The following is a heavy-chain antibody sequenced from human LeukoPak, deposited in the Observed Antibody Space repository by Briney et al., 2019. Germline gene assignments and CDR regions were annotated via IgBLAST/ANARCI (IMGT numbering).Heavy chain of an antibody. D-gene: IGHD6-19*01. J-gene: IGHJ4*02. V-gene: IGHV3-48*03. CDR3: AAGGHWLVH. CDR1: GFTFSSYG. Sequence: GRSLRLSCAASGFTFSSYGMHWVRQAPGRGLEWVSYITGSGGTKYYADSVKGRFTISRDNAKNSLYLQMNSLRAEDTAIYYCAAGGHWLVHWGQGNRVTVSS. CDR2: ITGSGGTK.